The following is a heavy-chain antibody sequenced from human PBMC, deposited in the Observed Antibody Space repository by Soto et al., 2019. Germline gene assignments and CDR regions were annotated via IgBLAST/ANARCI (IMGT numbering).Heavy chain of an antibody. CDR3: AKDLDIVVLQDEDLEY. V-gene: IGHV3-30*18. CDR1: VFTFISYF. D-gene: IGHD2-2*03. Sequence: VGSLILSCSSSVFTFISYFMHLFLQAAVKWLEWVAVISYDVSNEYYADSLKCRFTISRDNSKNTLYLQMNSLRAEDTSVYYCAKDLDIVVLQDEDLEYWGQGPMVNVSS. J-gene: IGHJ4*02. CDR2: ISYDVSNE.